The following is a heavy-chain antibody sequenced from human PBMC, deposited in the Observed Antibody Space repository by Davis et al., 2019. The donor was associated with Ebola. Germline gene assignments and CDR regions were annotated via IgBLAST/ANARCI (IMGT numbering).Heavy chain of an antibody. Sequence: GESLKISCAASGFTFSSYEMNWVRQAPRKGLEWVSYISSSGSTIYYADSVRGRFTISRDNAKNSLYLQMNSLKTEDTAVYYCARATSGTYLLNYWGQGTLVTVSS. J-gene: IGHJ4*02. V-gene: IGHV3-48*03. CDR3: ARATSGTYLLNY. CDR2: ISSSGSTI. CDR1: GFTFSSYE. D-gene: IGHD1-26*01.